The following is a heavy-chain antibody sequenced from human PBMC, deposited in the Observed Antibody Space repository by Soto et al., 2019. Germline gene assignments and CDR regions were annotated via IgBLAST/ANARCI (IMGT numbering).Heavy chain of an antibody. CDR1: GYSISSGYY. D-gene: IGHD3-22*01. J-gene: IGHJ5*02. CDR2: IYHSGST. CDR3: ARGGRITMIVVVIPPGWFDP. Sequence: SETLSLTCAVSGYSISSGYYWGWIRQPPGKGLEWIGSIYHSGSTYYNPSLKSRVTISVDTSMNQFSLKLSSVTAADTAVYYCARGGRITMIVVVIPPGWFDPWGQGTLVTVSS. V-gene: IGHV4-38-2*01.